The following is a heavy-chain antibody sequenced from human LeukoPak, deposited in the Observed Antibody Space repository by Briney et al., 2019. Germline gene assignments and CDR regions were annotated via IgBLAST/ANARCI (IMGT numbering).Heavy chain of an antibody. CDR3: VQVGSNYYLN. D-gene: IGHD4-11*01. Sequence: GGSLRLSCSASGFTFSDYPMHWVRHTPGKGLEYVSAISKNGDDTYYADSVKGRFTISRDNSKNTLYLQMSSLRTEDAAVFYCVQVGSNYYLNWGQGTLVIVSS. CDR1: GFTFSDYP. CDR2: ISKNGDDT. J-gene: IGHJ4*02. V-gene: IGHV3-64D*06.